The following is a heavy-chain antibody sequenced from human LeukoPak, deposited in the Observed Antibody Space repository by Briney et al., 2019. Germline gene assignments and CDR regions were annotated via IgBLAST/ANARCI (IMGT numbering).Heavy chain of an antibody. CDR1: GYIFTSYY. CDR2: INPSGDTT. J-gene: IGHJ6*03. CDR3: ARGHFMITFGGVIAPGYYYYMDV. D-gene: IGHD3-16*02. Sequence: ASVKVSCKASGYIFTSYYIHWVRQAPGQGLEWMGVINPSGDTTTYAQKFQGRVTMTRDMSTSTVYMELRSLRSDDTAVYYCARGHFMITFGGVIAPGYYYYMDVWGKGTTVTISS. V-gene: IGHV1-46*01.